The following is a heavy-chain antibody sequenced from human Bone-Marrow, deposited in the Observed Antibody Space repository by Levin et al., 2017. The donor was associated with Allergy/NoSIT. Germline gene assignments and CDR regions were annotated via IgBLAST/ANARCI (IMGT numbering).Heavy chain of an antibody. CDR3: ARRGGGGNSAGYFDL. V-gene: IGHV5-51*01. CDR1: GYSFSDYW. CDR2: IYPGDSET. J-gene: IGHJ2*01. Sequence: GESLKISCEASGYSFSDYWIGWVRQLPGKGLECMGVIYPGDSETENSPSFQGQVTISVDKSINAVYLHWSGLEASDTAIYYCARRGGGGNSAGYFDLWGRGTLVTVSS. D-gene: IGHD4-23*01.